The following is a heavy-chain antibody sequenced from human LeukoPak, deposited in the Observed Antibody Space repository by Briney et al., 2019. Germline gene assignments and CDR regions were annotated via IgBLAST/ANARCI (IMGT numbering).Heavy chain of an antibody. V-gene: IGHV4-59*01. CDR2: IYYGGST. D-gene: IGHD6-13*01. Sequence: SETLSLTCTVSGGSISSSYWSWIRQPPGKGLEWIGYIYYGGSTNYNPSLKSRVTISVDTSKNQFSLKLSSVTAADTAVYYCARGGSWHDYYFDYWGQGTLVTVSS. CDR1: GGSISSSY. J-gene: IGHJ4*02. CDR3: ARGGSWHDYYFDY.